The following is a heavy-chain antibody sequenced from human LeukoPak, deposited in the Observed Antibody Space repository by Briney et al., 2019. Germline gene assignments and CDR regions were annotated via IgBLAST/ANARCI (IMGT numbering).Heavy chain of an antibody. D-gene: IGHD3-22*01. CDR3: AGANYYDSSGEAYY. J-gene: IGHJ4*02. CDR1: GFTVSSNY. CDR2: IYSGGST. V-gene: IGHV3-53*01. Sequence: GGSLRLSCAASGFTVSSNYMSWVRQAPGKGLEWVSVIYSGGSTYYADSVKGRFTISRDNSKNTLYLQMNSLRAKDTAVYYCAGANYYDSSGEAYYWGQGTLVTVSS.